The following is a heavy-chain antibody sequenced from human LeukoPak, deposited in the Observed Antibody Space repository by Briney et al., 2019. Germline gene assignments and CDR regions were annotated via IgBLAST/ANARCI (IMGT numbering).Heavy chain of an antibody. D-gene: IGHD6-13*01. CDR2: INNDGSST. CDR3: ARRGIAGAFDI. V-gene: IGHV3-74*01. CDR1: GFLFSSYC. Sequence: GGSLRLPCPASGFLFSSYCMQWVRQAPGKANVCVSRINNDGSSTSYAGSVKGRFTISRDIAKNTLYLQMNSLRAEDTAVYYCARRGIAGAFDIWGQGTMVTVSS. J-gene: IGHJ3*02.